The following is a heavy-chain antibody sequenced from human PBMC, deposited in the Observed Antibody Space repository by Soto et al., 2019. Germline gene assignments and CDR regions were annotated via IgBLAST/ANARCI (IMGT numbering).Heavy chain of an antibody. CDR3: TCHSPRGEYNTSARTY. CDR2: RNEDGGET. V-gene: IGHV3-7*03. CDR1: GFTFSRFW. Sequence: GGSLRLSCAASGFTFSRFWMSWVRQAPGKGLGWVSNRNEDGGETYYVDSVKGRFTISRDNAKNSLFLQMISLRAEDTAVYFCTCHSPRGEYNTSARTYGGQGTQVT. J-gene: IGHJ4*02. D-gene: IGHD4-17*01.